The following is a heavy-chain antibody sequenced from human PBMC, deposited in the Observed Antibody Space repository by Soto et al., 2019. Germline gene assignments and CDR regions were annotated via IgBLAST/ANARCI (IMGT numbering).Heavy chain of an antibody. CDR2: ITTSSAYI. CDR3: VRSGTPRVLRHSWFDT. V-gene: IGHV3-21*01. D-gene: IGHD1-1*01. Sequence: EVQLVESGGGLVKPGGSLRLSCAASGFTFNTYDMNWVRQAPGKGLEWVSAITTSSAYIYYADSLKGRITISRDNPKNTRLLQMNSLRAEDTAVHYCVRSGTPRVLRHSWFDTGGDGTLVTVSS. CDR1: GFTFNTYD. J-gene: IGHJ5*01.